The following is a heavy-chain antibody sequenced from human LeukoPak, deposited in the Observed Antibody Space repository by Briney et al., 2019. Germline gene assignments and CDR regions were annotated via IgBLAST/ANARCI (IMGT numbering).Heavy chain of an antibody. D-gene: IGHD3-3*01. CDR3: ARETGVELRFLEWLYYMDV. V-gene: IGHV4-4*07. CDR1: GGSISSYY. J-gene: IGHJ6*03. CDR2: IYTSGST. Sequence: SETLSLTCTVSGGSISSYYWSWIRQPAGKGLDWIGRIYTSGSTNYNPSLKSRVTMSVDTSKNQFSLRLSSVTAADTAVYYCARETGVELRFLEWLYYMDVWGKGTTVTVSS.